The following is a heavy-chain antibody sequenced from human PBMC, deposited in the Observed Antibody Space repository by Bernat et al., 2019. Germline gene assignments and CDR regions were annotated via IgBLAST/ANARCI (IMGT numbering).Heavy chain of an antibody. V-gene: IGHV3-21*01. Sequence: EVQLVESGGGLVKPGGSLRLSCAASGFTFSSYSMNWVRQAPGKGLEWVSSISSSSSYIYYADSVKGRFTISRDKAKNSLYLQMNSLRAEDTAVYYFGREQAVAGTPLDYFGCWGQGTLVTVSS. CDR1: GFTFSSYS. D-gene: IGHD6-19*01. CDR3: GREQAVAGTPLDYFGC. J-gene: IGHJ4*02. CDR2: ISSSSSYI.